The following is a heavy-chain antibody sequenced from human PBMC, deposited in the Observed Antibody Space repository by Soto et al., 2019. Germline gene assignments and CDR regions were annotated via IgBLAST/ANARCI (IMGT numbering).Heavy chain of an antibody. V-gene: IGHV3-23*01. CDR2: ISGSGGST. CDR3: AKLSDYDFWSGYSKGFDP. D-gene: IGHD3-3*01. J-gene: IGHJ5*02. CDR1: GFTFSSYA. Sequence: EVQLLESGGGLVQPGGSLRLSCAASGFTFSSYAMSWVRQAPGKGLEWVSAISGSGGSTYYADSVKGRFTISRDNSKNTLYLQMNGLRAEDTAVYYCAKLSDYDFWSGYSKGFDPWGQGTLVTVSS.